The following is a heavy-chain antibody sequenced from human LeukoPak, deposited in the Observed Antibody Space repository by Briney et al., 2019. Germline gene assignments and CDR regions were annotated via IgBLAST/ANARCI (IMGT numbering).Heavy chain of an antibody. CDR3: ARGGDRSFDY. V-gene: IGHV4-4*02. J-gene: IGHJ4*02. CDR2: IHHSGSI. Sequence: PSGTLSLTCAVSGVSISSNLWWTWVRQPPGKGLEGIAEIHHSGSINYNPSLKSRVTISVDKAKNQFSLNLNSVTAADTAVYYCARGGDRSFDYWGQGTLVTVSS. D-gene: IGHD3-10*01. CDR1: GVSISSNLW.